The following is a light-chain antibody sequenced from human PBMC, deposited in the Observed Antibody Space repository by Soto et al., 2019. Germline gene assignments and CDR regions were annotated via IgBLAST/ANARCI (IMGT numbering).Light chain of an antibody. J-gene: IGKJ4*01. V-gene: IGKV1-5*03. CDR2: KTS. CDR3: QQYDRYPLT. CDR1: QSISSW. Sequence: DIEMTKTPSTLSASVGDRVTITCRASQSISSWLAWYQKKPGKAPNLLIYKTSSLESGVPSRSSGSGSGTEFTLTVNSLQPDDFASYFRQQYDRYPLTFGGGTRCISN.